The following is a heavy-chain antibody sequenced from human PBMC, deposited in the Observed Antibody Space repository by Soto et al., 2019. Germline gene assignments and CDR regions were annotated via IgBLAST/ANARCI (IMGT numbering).Heavy chain of an antibody. V-gene: IGHV1-46*01. D-gene: IGHD3-10*01. CDR3: ARPEGYGSGSYYPRNAFDI. J-gene: IGHJ3*02. Sequence: ASVKVSCKASGYPFTTYHLHWVRQAPGQGLEWMGIVYVTGTGTRSAQKFQGRLTMTRDRSTSTVYMELSSLRSEDTAVYYCARPEGYGSGSYYPRNAFDIWGQGTMVTVSS. CDR2: VYVTGTGT. CDR1: GYPFTTYH.